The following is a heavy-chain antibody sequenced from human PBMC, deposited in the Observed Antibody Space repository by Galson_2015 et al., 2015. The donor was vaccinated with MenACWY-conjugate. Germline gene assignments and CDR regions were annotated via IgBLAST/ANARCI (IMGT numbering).Heavy chain of an antibody. Sequence: CAISGDSVSRSSAAWNWIRQSPSRGLEWLGRTYFRFKWFNDYAESVKSRITIEADTSKNQFSLHLNSVTPDDTAVYYCTTGDGSNLRRRSASRSYSNGMDVWGQGTTVTVSS. CDR2: TYFRFKWFN. CDR3: TTGDGSNLRRRSASRSYSNGMDV. CDR1: GDSVSRSSAA. J-gene: IGHJ6*02. D-gene: IGHD5-24*01. V-gene: IGHV6-1*01.